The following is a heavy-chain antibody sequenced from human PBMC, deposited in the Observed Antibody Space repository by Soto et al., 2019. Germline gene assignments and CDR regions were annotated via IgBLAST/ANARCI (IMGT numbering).Heavy chain of an antibody. CDR3: VRDYYDTSGFPNTFDM. D-gene: IGHD3-22*01. Sequence: PGGSLRRSCAASGFTLSRHTMNWVRQAPGTGLEWVSFIGSRTSDIYYADSVKGRFTISRDNAKNSLYLDLTRLRAEDTAVYFCVRDYYDTSGFPNTFDMWGQGTMVTVAS. CDR2: IGSRTSDI. J-gene: IGHJ3*02. V-gene: IGHV3-21*01. CDR1: GFTLSRHT.